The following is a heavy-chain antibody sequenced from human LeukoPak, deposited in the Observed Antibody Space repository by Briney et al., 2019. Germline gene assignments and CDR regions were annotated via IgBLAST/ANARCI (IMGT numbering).Heavy chain of an antibody. Sequence: ASVKVSCKASGYTFTGYYMHWVRQAPGQGLGWMGWINPNSGGTNYAQKFQGRVTMTRDTSISTAYMELSRLRSDDTAVYYCARDLGFSSPAPDAFDIWGQGTMVTVSS. CDR2: INPNSGGT. CDR3: ARDLGFSSPAPDAFDI. J-gene: IGHJ3*02. D-gene: IGHD2-2*01. V-gene: IGHV1-2*02. CDR1: GYTFTGYY.